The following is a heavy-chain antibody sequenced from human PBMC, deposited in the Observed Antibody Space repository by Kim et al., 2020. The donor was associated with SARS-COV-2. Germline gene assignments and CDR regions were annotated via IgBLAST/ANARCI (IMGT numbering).Heavy chain of an antibody. CDR3: AKVWFGELGGVYYYDF. D-gene: IGHD3-10*01. CDR2: INPNSGDT. V-gene: IGHV1-2*02. J-gene: IGHJ4*02. Sequence: ASVKVSCKASGYTFTGYYINWVRQAPGQGLEWMGWINPNSGDTNYAQNFQGRVTLTRDTSISTAYMQLSRLTSDDTAVYYCAKVWFGELGGVYYYDFWGQGTLVTVSS. CDR1: GYTFTGYY.